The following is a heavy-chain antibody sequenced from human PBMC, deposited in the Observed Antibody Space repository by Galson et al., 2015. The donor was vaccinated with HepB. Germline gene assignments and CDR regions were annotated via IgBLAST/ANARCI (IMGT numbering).Heavy chain of an antibody. CDR3: AREWELTHGAFDI. CDR2: IKSSGSSG. J-gene: IGHJ3*02. CDR1: GFTFSSYE. Sequence: SLRLSCAASGFTFSSYEMNWVRQAPGKGLEWVSSIKSSGSSGNYADSVKGRFTISRDNAKGSLYLQLNNLRAEDTAIYYCAREWELTHGAFDIWGQGTMVTVSA. V-gene: IGHV3-48*03. D-gene: IGHD1-26*01.